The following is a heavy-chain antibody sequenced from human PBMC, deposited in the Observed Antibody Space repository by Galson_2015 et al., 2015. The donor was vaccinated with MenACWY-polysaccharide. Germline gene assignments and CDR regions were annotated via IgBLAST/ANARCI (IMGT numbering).Heavy chain of an antibody. V-gene: IGHV1-46*01. J-gene: IGHJ4*02. CDR3: ARDDYGDYGGGY. CDR2: INPSGGST. Sequence: SVKVSCKASGYTFISYYMHWVRQAPGQGLEWMGIINPSGGSTSYAQKFQGRVTMTRDTSTSTVYMELSSLRSEDTAVYYCARDDYGDYGGGYWGQGTLVTVSS. CDR1: GYTFISYY. D-gene: IGHD4-17*01.